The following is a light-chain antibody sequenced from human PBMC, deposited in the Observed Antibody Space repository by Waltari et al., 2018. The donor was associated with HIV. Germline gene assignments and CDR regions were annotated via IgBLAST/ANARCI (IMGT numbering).Light chain of an antibody. Sequence: QSALTQPRSVSGSPGQSVTISCTGTSSDIGDYNYVSWYQQHPGKAPKLMIYDVTKRPPSVPERFSCSMSGNTASLTSSGLQAVDEAAYYCCSFAGSYTLVFGGGTKLTVL. CDR2: DVT. J-gene: IGLJ3*02. V-gene: IGLV2-11*01. CDR1: SSDIGDYNY. CDR3: CSFAGSYTLV.